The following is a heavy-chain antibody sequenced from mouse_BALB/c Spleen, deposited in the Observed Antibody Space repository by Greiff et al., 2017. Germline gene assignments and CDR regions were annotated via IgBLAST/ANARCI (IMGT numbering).Heavy chain of an antibody. CDR1: GYTFTSYY. CDR2: INPSNGGT. V-gene: IGHV1S81*02. D-gene: IGHD1-1*01. CDR3: ARGSSHFAY. Sequence: QVQLQQSGAELVKPGASVKLSCKASGYTFTSYYMYWVKQRPGQGLEWIGEINPSNGGTNFNEKFKSKATLTVDKSSSTAYMQLSSPTSEDSAVYYCARGSSHFAYWGQGTLVTVSA. J-gene: IGHJ3*01.